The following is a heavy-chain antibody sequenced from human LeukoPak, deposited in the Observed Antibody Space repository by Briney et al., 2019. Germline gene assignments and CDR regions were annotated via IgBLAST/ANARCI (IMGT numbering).Heavy chain of an antibody. Sequence: PGGSLRLYCAASGFTFSSYAMSWVRQAPGKGLEWVSAISGSGGSTYYADSVKGRFTISRDNAKNSLYLQMNSLRAEDTAVYYCAKDSYSKGDFWGQGVLVTVSS. CDR1: GFTFSSYA. V-gene: IGHV3-23*01. CDR3: AKDSYSKGDF. J-gene: IGHJ4*02. D-gene: IGHD6-13*01. CDR2: ISGSGGST.